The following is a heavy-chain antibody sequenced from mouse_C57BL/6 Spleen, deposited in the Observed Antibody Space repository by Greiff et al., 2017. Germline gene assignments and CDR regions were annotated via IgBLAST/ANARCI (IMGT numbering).Heavy chain of an antibody. J-gene: IGHJ4*01. CDR2: IDPSDSYT. D-gene: IGHD3-2*02. Sequence: VQLQQPGAELVRPGTSVKLSCKASGYTFTSYWMHWVKQRPGQGLEWIGVIDPSDSYTNYNQKFKGKATLTVDTSSSTAYMQLSSLTSEDSAVYYCARQLRLRDYAMDYWGQGTSVTVSS. V-gene: IGHV1-59*01. CDR3: ARQLRLRDYAMDY. CDR1: GYTFTSYW.